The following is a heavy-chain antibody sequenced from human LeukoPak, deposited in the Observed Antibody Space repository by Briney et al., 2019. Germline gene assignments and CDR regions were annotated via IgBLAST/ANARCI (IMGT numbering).Heavy chain of an antibody. CDR3: AREFGSQVDTAMVISFDY. CDR1: GYTFTSYY. CDR2: INPSGGST. J-gene: IGHJ4*02. V-gene: IGHV1-46*01. D-gene: IGHD5-18*01. Sequence: ASVKVSCKASGYTFTSYYMHWVRQAPGQGLEWMGIINPSGGSTSYAQKFQGRVTMTRDTSTSTVYMELSSLRSEDTAVYYCAREFGSQVDTAMVISFDYWGQGTLVTVSS.